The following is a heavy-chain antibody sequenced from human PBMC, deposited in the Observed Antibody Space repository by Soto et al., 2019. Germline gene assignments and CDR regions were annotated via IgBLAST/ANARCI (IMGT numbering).Heavy chain of an antibody. CDR1: GFTFSSYA. CDR3: SKVRGRGYDWFDS. D-gene: IGHD5-12*01. Sequence: EVQLLESGGGLVQPGGSLRLSCAASGFTFSSYAMSWVREAPGKRLEWVSAISGSGGSTFYADSVKGRFTISRDPSKNTLFLQMTSLRAGDTAVYYCSKVRGRGYDWFDSWGQGTLVTVSS. V-gene: IGHV3-23*01. CDR2: ISGSGGST. J-gene: IGHJ5*01.